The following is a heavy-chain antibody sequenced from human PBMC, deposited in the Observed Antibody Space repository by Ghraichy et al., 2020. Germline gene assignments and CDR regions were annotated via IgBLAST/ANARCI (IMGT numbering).Heavy chain of an antibody. CDR1: GYTFTGYY. V-gene: IGHV1-2*04. Sequence: ASVKVSCKASGYTFTGYYMHWVRQAPGQGLEWMGWINPNSGGTNYAQKFQGWVTMTRDTSISTAYMELSRLRSDDTAVYYCARAPAYSSGCRFDYWGQGTLVTVSS. D-gene: IGHD6-19*01. CDR2: INPNSGGT. CDR3: ARAPAYSSGCRFDY. J-gene: IGHJ4*02.